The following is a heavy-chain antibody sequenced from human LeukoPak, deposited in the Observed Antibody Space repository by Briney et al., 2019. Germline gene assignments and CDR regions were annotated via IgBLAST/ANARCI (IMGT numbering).Heavy chain of an antibody. V-gene: IGHV3-23*01. CDR3: AKDLGYSGYDSIFDY. Sequence: PGGSLRLSCAASGFTFSNYAMSWVRQAPGKGLEWVSAITGSGGNTYYADSVKGRFTISRDNAKNSLYLQMNSLRAEDTALYYCAKDLGYSGYDSIFDYWGQGTLVTVSS. CDR1: GFTFSNYA. D-gene: IGHD5-12*01. J-gene: IGHJ4*02. CDR2: ITGSGGNT.